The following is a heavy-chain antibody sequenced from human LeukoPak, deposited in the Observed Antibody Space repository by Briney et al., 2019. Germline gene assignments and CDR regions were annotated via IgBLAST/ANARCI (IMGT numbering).Heavy chain of an antibody. CDR1: GYTFTSYA. Sequence: ASLNVSCNASGYTFTSYAMNWVRQAPGQGLEWMGWINTNTGNPTYAQGFTGRFVFSLDTSVSTAYLQISSLKAEDTAVYYCASRDIVVVPAARAYYGMDVWGQGTTVTVSS. D-gene: IGHD2-2*01. J-gene: IGHJ6*02. V-gene: IGHV7-4-1*02. CDR2: INTNTGNP. CDR3: ASRDIVVVPAARAYYGMDV.